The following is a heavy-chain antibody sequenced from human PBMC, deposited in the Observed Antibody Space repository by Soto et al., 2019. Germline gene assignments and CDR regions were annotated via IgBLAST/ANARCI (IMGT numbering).Heavy chain of an antibody. Sequence: QVQLVQSGAEVKKPGASVKVSCKASGYTFTSYGISWVRQAPGQGLEWMGWISAYNGNTNYAQKLQGRVTMTTDASTSTAYMELRSLRSDDTAVYYCARDWLSKRMVRGVPYAFDIWGQGTMVTVSS. CDR1: GYTFTSYG. V-gene: IGHV1-18*01. CDR2: ISAYNGNT. D-gene: IGHD3-10*01. J-gene: IGHJ3*02. CDR3: ARDWLSKRMVRGVPYAFDI.